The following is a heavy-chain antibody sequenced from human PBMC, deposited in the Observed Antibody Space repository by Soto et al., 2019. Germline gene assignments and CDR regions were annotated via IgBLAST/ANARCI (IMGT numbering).Heavy chain of an antibody. J-gene: IGHJ3*02. CDR1: GFTFSSYG. CDR2: IWYGGSNK. V-gene: IGHV3-33*01. Sequence: GGSLRLSCAASGFTFSSYGMHWVRQAPGKGLEWVAVIWYGGSNKYYADSVKGRFTISRDNSKNTLYLQMNSLRAEDTAVYYCARDPMGLYYDFWTHDAFDIWGQGTMVTVSS. CDR3: ARDPMGLYYDFWTHDAFDI. D-gene: IGHD3-3*01.